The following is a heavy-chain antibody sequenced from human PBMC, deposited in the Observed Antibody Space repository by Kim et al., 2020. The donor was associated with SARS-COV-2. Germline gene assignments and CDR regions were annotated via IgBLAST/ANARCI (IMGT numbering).Heavy chain of an antibody. CDR2: IYSGGST. CDR1: GFTVSSSY. J-gene: IGHJ5*02. V-gene: IGHV3-66*01. Sequence: GGSLRLSCAASGFTVSSSYMNWVRQAPGKGLEWLSVIYSGGSTYYADSVKGRFTISRDNSRNTLYLQMNSLRAEDTAVYYCARGGYDSGGYYYTNWFDPWGQGTLVTVSS. CDR3: ARGGYDSGGYYYTNWFDP. D-gene: IGHD3-22*01.